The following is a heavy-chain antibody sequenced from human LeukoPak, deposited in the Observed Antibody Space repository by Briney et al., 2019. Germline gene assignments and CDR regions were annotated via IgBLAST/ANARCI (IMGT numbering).Heavy chain of an antibody. CDR1: GYTFTSYG. CDR2: ISAYNGNT. CDR3: ARSPGLALNWYFDL. Sequence: ASVKVSCKASGYTFTSYGISWVRQAPGQGLEWMGWISAYNGNTNYAQKLQGRVTMTTDTSTSTAYMELRSLRSEDTAVYYCARSPGLALNWYFDLWGRGTLVTVSS. V-gene: IGHV1-18*01. J-gene: IGHJ2*01. D-gene: IGHD2-15*01.